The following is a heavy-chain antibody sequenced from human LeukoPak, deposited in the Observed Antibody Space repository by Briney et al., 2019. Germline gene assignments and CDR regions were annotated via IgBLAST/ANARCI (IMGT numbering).Heavy chain of an antibody. Sequence: SETLSLTCTVSGGSISNYYWSWIRQPPGKGLQWIGYIYYSGSTNYNPSLKSRVTISVDTSKNRFSLKLSSVTAADTAVYYCARGFFDDFWSGYQFDYWGQGTLVTVSS. CDR2: IYYSGST. J-gene: IGHJ4*02. D-gene: IGHD3-3*01. CDR1: GGSISNYY. CDR3: ARGFFDDFWSGYQFDY. V-gene: IGHV4-59*01.